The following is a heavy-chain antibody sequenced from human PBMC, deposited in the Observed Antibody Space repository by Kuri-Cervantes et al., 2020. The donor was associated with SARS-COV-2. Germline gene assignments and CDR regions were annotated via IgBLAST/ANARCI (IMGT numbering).Heavy chain of an antibody. CDR1: GFTFSSYA. Sequence: GESLKISCAASGFTFSSYAMHWVRQAPGKGLEWVAVISYDGSNKYYADSVKGRFTISRDNSKNTLYLQMNSLRAEDTAVYYCARDRGDAKGYCSGGSCYYFDYWGQGTLVTVSS. V-gene: IGHV3-30*01. CDR3: ARDRGDAKGYCSGGSCYYFDY. CDR2: ISYDGSNK. J-gene: IGHJ4*02. D-gene: IGHD2-15*01.